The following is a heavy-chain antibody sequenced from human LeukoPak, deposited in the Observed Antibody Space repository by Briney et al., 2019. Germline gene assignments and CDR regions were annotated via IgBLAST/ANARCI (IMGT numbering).Heavy chain of an antibody. D-gene: IGHD3-10*01. Sequence: PSETLSLTCSVSGVSISSSNYYWDWLRQPPGKGLEWVGSIYYTGYTYYNPSLKSLATMSVATSKNQFSLRLSSVTAADTAVYYCARSPVLLWFGELYPSWLDPWGHGAPVTVSP. CDR3: ARSPVLLWFGELYPSWLDP. CDR1: GVSISSSNYY. J-gene: IGHJ5*02. CDR2: IYYTGYT. V-gene: IGHV4-39*07.